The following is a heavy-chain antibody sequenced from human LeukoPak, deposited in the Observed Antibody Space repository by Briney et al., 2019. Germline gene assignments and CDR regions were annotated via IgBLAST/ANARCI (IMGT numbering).Heavy chain of an antibody. CDR2: INPNSGGT. D-gene: IGHD6-19*01. CDR3: ARGGSGSGWLYYFDY. V-gene: IGHV1-2*02. Sequence: ASVKVSCKASGYTFTGYYMHWVRQAPGQGLEWMGWINPNSGGTNYAQKLQGRVTMTRDTSISTAYMELSRLRSDDTAVYYCARGGSGSGWLYYFDYWGQGTLVTVSS. J-gene: IGHJ4*02. CDR1: GYTFTGYY.